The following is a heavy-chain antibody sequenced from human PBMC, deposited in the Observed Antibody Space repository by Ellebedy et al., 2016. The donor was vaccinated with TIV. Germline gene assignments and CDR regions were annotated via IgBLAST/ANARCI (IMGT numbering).Heavy chain of an antibody. J-gene: IGHJ3*02. D-gene: IGHD3-9*01. V-gene: IGHV4-34*01. Sequence: MPSETLSLTCAVYGGSFSDYDWNWIRQPPGKGLEWIGEINRSGSSNYNPSLKSRVTISVDTSNNQLSLNLSSVTAADTAVYYWARARGISRYFDWPTSPPYIWGQGTMVTVSS. CDR2: INRSGSS. CDR3: ARARGISRYFDWPTSPPYI. CDR1: GGSFSDYD.